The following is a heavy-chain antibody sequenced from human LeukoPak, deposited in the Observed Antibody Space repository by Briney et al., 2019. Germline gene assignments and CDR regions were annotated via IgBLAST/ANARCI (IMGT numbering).Heavy chain of an antibody. CDR3: AKARGYSSSSENNWFDP. V-gene: IGHV3-23*01. CDR1: GFTFSSYA. CDR2: ISGSGEST. D-gene: IGHD6-6*01. Sequence: GGSLRLSCAASGFTFSSYAMNWVRQAPGKGLEWVSAISGSGESTYYADSVKGRFTISRENSKSTLYLQMNSLRAEDTALYYCAKARGYSSSSENNWFDPWGQGTLVTVSS. J-gene: IGHJ5*02.